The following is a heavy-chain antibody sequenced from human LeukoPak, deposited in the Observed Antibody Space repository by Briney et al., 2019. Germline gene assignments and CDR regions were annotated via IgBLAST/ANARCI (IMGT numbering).Heavy chain of an antibody. J-gene: IGHJ4*02. V-gene: IGHV3-30-3*01. D-gene: IGHD6-13*01. CDR3: ARQLRAAAGPAFDH. CDR1: GFTFSSYA. CDR2: ISYDGSNK. Sequence: PGGSLRLSCAASGFTFSSYAMHWVRQAPGKGLEWVAVISYDGSNKYYADSVKGRFTISRDNSKNTLYLQMNSLRAEDTAVYYCARQLRAAAGPAFDHWGQGTLVTVSS.